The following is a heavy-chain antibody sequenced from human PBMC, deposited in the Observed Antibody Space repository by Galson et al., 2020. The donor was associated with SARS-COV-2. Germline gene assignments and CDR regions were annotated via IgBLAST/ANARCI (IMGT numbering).Heavy chain of an antibody. CDR1: GGSISSGDYY. J-gene: IGHJ4*02. V-gene: IGHV4-30-4*01. CDR2: IYYSGST. Sequence: SETLSLTCTVSGGSISSGDYYWSWIRQPPGKGLEWIGYIYYSGSTYYNPSLKSRVTISVDTSKNQFSLKLSSVTAADTAVYYCAREGGYGDYFTSWFDYWGQGTQVTVSS. D-gene: IGHD4-17*01. CDR3: AREGGYGDYFTSWFDY.